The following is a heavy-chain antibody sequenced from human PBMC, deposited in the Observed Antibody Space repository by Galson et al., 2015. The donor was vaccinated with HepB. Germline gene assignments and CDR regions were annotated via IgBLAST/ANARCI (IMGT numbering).Heavy chain of an antibody. CDR1: GYTFTSYA. J-gene: IGHJ4*02. D-gene: IGHD3-10*01. Sequence: SVKVSCKASGYTFTSYAMNWVRQAPGQGLEWMGWINTNTGNPTYAQGFTGRFVFSLDTSVSTAYLQISSLKAEDTAVYYCARDIPAEVQGVIITLAKPDYWGQGTLVTVSS. CDR2: INTNTGNP. V-gene: IGHV7-4-1*02. CDR3: ARDIPAEVQGVIITLAKPDY.